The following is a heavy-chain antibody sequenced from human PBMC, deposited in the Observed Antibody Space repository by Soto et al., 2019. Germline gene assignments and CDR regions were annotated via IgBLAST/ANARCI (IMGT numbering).Heavy chain of an antibody. Sequence: EAQLVETGGRLIQPGGSLRLCCAASGFTVSSTYMSWVRQAPGKGLEWVSVIYSGGSTYYADSVKGRFTISRDNSKNTLYLQMNSLRAEDTAVYYCAKIYGYFDLWGRGTLVTVSS. CDR2: IYSGGST. CDR3: AKIYGYFDL. CDR1: GFTVSSTY. J-gene: IGHJ2*01. V-gene: IGHV3-53*02.